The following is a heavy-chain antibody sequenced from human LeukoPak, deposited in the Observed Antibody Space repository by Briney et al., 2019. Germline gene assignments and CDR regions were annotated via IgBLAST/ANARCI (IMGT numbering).Heavy chain of an antibody. D-gene: IGHD3-3*01. Sequence: SETLSLTCTVSGGSISSHYWSWIRQPPGKGLEWIGYIYYSGSTNCNPSLKSRVTISVDTSKNQFSLKLSSVTAAGTAVYYCARVGDYDFWSGYYSYYYYMDVWGKGTTVTVSS. CDR1: GGSISSHY. CDR2: IYYSGST. CDR3: ARVGDYDFWSGYYSYYYYMDV. J-gene: IGHJ6*03. V-gene: IGHV4-59*11.